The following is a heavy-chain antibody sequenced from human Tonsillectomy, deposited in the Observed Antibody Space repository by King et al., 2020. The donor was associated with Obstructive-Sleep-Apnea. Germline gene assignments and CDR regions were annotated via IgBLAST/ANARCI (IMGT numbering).Heavy chain of an antibody. CDR3: AADGYCGGDCYLPLNY. J-gene: IGHJ4*02. Sequence: QLVESGPEVKKPGTSVKVSCKASGFTFTSSAMQWVRQARGQRLEWIGWIVVGSGNTNYAQKFQERVTITRDMSTSTAYMELSSLRSEDTAVYYCAADGYCGGDCYLPLNYWGQGTLVTVSS. CDR2: IVVGSGNT. V-gene: IGHV1-58*02. D-gene: IGHD2-21*02. CDR1: GFTFTSSA.